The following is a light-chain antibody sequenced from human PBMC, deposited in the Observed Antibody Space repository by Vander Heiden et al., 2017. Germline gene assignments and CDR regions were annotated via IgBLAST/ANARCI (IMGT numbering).Light chain of an antibody. CDR3: QQYNSTPPWT. J-gene: IGKJ1*01. CDR2: WAS. CDR1: QSVLYSSNNKNY. V-gene: IGKV4-1*01. Sequence: DIVMTQSPDSLAVSLGERASINCKSGQSVLYSSNNKNYLAWYQQKAGQPPKLVIYWASTRESGVPDRFSGSGFGTSFTLTISSLQAEDVAVYYCQQYNSTPPWTFGQGTKVEIK.